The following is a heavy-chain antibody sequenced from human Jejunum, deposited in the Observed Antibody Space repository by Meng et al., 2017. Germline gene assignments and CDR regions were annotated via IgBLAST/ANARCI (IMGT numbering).Heavy chain of an antibody. D-gene: IGHD2-15*01. CDR3: IRSCSTAGSCYGWFDA. Sequence: VQLVESGGGLIQPGGSLRLSCAASGFTFSTYWMHWVRQAPGKGLVWVSRVKGDGTGITYADSVKGRFTISRDNAKNTLYLQMNSLRAEDTAVYYCIRSCSTAGSCYGWFDAWGQGTLVTVSS. V-gene: IGHV3-74*01. J-gene: IGHJ5*02. CDR1: GFTFSTYW. CDR2: VKGDGTGI.